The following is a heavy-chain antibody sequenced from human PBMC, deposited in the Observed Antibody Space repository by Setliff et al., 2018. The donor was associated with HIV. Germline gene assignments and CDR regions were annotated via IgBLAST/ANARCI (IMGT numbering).Heavy chain of an antibody. CDR1: GGSFTSYT. D-gene: IGHD3-22*01. CDR2: IIPIVTIA. Sequence: SVKVSCKASGGSFTSYTFSWVRQAPGQGLEWMGRIIPIVTIAHYAEQFVGRVTITADTSTSTTYMGVSSLRSEDTAVYYCARERPGDHYESTGYQLADWFDPWGQGTLVTVSS. V-gene: IGHV1-69*04. CDR3: ARERPGDHYESTGYQLADWFDP. J-gene: IGHJ5*02.